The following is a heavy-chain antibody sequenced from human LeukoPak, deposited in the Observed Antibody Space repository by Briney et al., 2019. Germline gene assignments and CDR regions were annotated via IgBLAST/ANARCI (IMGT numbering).Heavy chain of an antibody. V-gene: IGHV5-51*01. CDR3: ARATVQYCSSTSCSTHRYFDY. CDR1: GYSFTSYW. D-gene: IGHD2-2*02. CDR2: IYPGDSDT. Sequence: GESLKISCKGSGYSFTSYWIGWVRQMPGKGLEWVGIIYPGDSDTRYSPSFQGQVTISADKSISTAYLQWSSLKASDTAMYYCARATVQYCSSTSCSTHRYFDYWGQGTLVTVSS. J-gene: IGHJ4*02.